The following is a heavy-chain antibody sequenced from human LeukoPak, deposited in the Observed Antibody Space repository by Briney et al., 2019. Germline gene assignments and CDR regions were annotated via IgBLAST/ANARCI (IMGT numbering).Heavy chain of an antibody. D-gene: IGHD6-19*01. J-gene: IGHJ4*02. CDR2: ISGSDGST. V-gene: IGHV3-23*01. CDR1: GFTFSSYA. Sequence: GGSLRLSCAASGFTFSSYAMSWVRQAPGKGLEWVSAISGSDGSTYYADSVTGRFTISRDNSKNTLYLQMNSLRAEDTAVYYCAKNGWYSSGWYDYWGQGTLVTVSS. CDR3: AKNGWYSSGWYDY.